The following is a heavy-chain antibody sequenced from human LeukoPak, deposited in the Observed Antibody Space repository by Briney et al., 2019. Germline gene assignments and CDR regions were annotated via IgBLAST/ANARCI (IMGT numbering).Heavy chain of an antibody. D-gene: IGHD5-18*01. CDR1: GFTFDDYG. J-gene: IGHJ5*02. Sequence: PGGSLRLSCAASGFTFDDYGMSWVRQAPGKGLEWVSGINWNGGSTGYADSVEGRFTISRDNAKNSLYLQMNSLRAEDTALYYCARAVRGYSFTGWFEPWGQGSLVTVSS. CDR3: ARAVRGYSFTGWFEP. CDR2: INWNGGST. V-gene: IGHV3-20*04.